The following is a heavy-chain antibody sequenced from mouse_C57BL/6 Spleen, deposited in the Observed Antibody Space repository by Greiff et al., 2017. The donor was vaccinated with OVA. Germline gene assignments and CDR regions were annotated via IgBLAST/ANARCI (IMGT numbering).Heavy chain of an antibody. D-gene: IGHD1-1*01. CDR1: GYSITRGYY. Sequence: VQLKQSGPGLVKPSQSLSLTCSVTGYSITRGYYWNWIRQFPGNKLEWMGYISYDGSNNYNPSLKNRISITRDTSKNQFFLKLNSVTTEDTATYYCASEDYGSSYYFDYWGQGTTLTVSS. V-gene: IGHV3-6*01. CDR3: ASEDYGSSYYFDY. J-gene: IGHJ2*01. CDR2: ISYDGSN.